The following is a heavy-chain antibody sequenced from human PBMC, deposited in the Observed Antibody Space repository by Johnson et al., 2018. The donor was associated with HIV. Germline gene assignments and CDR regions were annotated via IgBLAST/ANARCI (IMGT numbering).Heavy chain of an antibody. Sequence: VQLVESGGGLIQPGGSLRLSCAASGFTVSSNYMSWVRQAPGKGLEWVSVFYSGGSTYYADSVEGRFTISRDNSKNTLYLQMNSLRAEDTAVYYCARVTPQRGDNDVFDIWGQGTMVTVSS. V-gene: IGHV3-53*01. CDR3: ARVTPQRGDNDVFDI. CDR1: GFTVSSNY. CDR2: FYSGGST. D-gene: IGHD3-16*01. J-gene: IGHJ3*02.